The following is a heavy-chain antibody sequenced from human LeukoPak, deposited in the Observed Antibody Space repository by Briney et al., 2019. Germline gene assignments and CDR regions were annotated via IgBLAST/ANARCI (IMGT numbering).Heavy chain of an antibody. Sequence: GGSLRLSCAASGFTLNFYSMTWVRQAPGKGLEWVSAIGDGDTKTYYADSVKGRFIFSRDNSKNTVYPQMNNLRADDTAVYYCARGVDFYGSGAYFNLGSWGQGTLVIVSS. CDR1: GFTLNFYS. D-gene: IGHD3-10*01. J-gene: IGHJ4*02. CDR3: ARGVDFYGSGAYFNLGS. CDR2: IGDGDTKT. V-gene: IGHV3-23*01.